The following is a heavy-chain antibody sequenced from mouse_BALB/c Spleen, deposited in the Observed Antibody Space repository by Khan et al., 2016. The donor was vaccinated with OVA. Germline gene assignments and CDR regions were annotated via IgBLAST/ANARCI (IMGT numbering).Heavy chain of an antibody. J-gene: IGHJ4*01. D-gene: IGHD2-10*01. V-gene: IGHV2-6-1*01. CDR1: GFSLNNYG. CDR2: MWSDGST. Sequence: QVQLKESGPGLVAPSQSLSITCTISGFSLNNYGVHWVRQPPGKGLEWLVVMWSDGSTTYNSALKSRLSISKDNSKSQVFLKMNSLQTDDTAMYYCARQPYYHYNIMDYWGQGTSGTVSS. CDR3: ARQPYYHYNIMDY.